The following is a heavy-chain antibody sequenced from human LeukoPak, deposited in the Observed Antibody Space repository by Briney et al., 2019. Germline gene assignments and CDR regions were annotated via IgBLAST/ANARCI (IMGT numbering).Heavy chain of an antibody. Sequence: SETLSLTCTVSGGSISSGSYYWSWIRQPAGKGLEWIGRIYTSGSTNYNPSLKSRVTISVDTSKNQFSLKLSSVTAADTAVYYCARPVVPARDAFDIRGQGTMVTVSS. CDR3: ARPVVPARDAFDI. D-gene: IGHD2-2*01. V-gene: IGHV4-61*02. J-gene: IGHJ3*02. CDR2: IYTSGST. CDR1: GGSISSGSYY.